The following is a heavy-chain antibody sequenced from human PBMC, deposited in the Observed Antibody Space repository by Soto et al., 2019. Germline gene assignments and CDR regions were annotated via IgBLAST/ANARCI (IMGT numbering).Heavy chain of an antibody. Sequence: GASVKVSCKASGYTFTGHYMHWVRQAPGQGLEWMGWINPNTGGTNYAQKFQGWVTMTRDTSISTAYMELSRLRSDDTAVYYCARDSTGADVLDYWGQGTLVTVSS. CDR1: GYTFTGHY. CDR2: INPNTGGT. J-gene: IGHJ4*02. CDR3: ARDSTGADVLDY. V-gene: IGHV1-2*04. D-gene: IGHD1-1*01.